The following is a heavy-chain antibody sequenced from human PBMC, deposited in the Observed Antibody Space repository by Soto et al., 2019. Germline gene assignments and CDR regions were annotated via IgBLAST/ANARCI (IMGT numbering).Heavy chain of an antibody. CDR3: AKDQYGVGAPYYYHYYGMDV. CDR1: GFTFSSYG. Sequence: VGSLRLSCAASGFTFSSYGMHWVRQAPGKGLEWVAVISYDGSNKYYADSVKGRFTISRDNSKNTLYLQMNSLRAEDTAVYYCAKDQYGVGAPYYYHYYGMDVWGQGTTVTVSS. D-gene: IGHD1-26*01. CDR2: ISYDGSNK. J-gene: IGHJ6*02. V-gene: IGHV3-30*18.